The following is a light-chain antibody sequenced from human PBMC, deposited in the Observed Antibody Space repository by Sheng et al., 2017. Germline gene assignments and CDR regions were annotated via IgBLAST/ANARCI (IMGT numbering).Light chain of an antibody. CDR2: GKN. J-gene: IGLJ3*02. CDR1: PQKLF. CDR3: HSRDGSGNQV. V-gene: IGLV3-19*01. Sequence: SSELTQDPAVSVTLGQTVRDHMPRRQPQKLFLASWYQQKPGQAPVVVIYGKNNRPSGIPARFSGXTSGNTASLTITGAQAEDEADYYCHSRDGSGNQVFGGGTQLTVL.